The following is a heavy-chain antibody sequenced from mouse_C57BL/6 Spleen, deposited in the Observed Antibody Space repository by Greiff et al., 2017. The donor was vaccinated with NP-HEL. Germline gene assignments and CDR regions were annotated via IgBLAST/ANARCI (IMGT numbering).Heavy chain of an antibody. V-gene: IGHV1-63*01. Sequence: VQLQQSGAELVRPGTSVKMSCKASGYTFTNYWIGWAKQRPGHGLEWIGDIYPGGGYTKYNETFKGKATLTANKSSIPAYIQVSSLTSEDSAIYYCARWAQATGFDYWGQGTTLTVSS. CDR1: GYTFTNYW. CDR3: ARWAQATGFDY. D-gene: IGHD3-2*02. CDR2: IYPGGGYT. J-gene: IGHJ2*01.